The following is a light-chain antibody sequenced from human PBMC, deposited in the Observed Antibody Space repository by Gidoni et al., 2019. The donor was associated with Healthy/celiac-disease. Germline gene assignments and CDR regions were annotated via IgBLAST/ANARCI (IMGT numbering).Light chain of an antibody. CDR1: SSNIGAGYD. J-gene: IGLJ3*02. Sequence: QSVLTQPPSVSGAPGQRVTISCTGSSSNIGAGYDVHWYQQLPGTAPKLPIYGNSNRPSGVPDRFSGAKAGTSASLAITGLQAEDEADYYRQSYDSSLSGSRVFGGGTKLTVL. CDR3: QSYDSSLSGSRV. CDR2: GNS. V-gene: IGLV1-40*01.